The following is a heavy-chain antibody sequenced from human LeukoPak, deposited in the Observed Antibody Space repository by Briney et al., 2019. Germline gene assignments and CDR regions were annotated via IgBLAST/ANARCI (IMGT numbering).Heavy chain of an antibody. D-gene: IGHD6-13*01. CDR2: IIPIFGTA. J-gene: IGHJ5*02. Sequence: GASVKVSCKASGGTFSSYAISWVRQAPGQGLEWMGRIIPIFGTANYAQKFQGRVTITTDESTSTAYMELSSLRSEDTAVYYCARDLLCERIAAAGTENWFHRLGEGTLVTVSS. CDR1: GGTFSSYA. CDR3: ARDLLCERIAAAGTENWFHR. V-gene: IGHV1-69*05.